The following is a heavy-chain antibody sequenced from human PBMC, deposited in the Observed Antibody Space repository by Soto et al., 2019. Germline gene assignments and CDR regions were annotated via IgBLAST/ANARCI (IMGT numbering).Heavy chain of an antibody. Sequence: GGSLRLSCAASGFTFDDYAMHWVRQAPGKGLEWVSGISWNSGSIGYADSVKGRFTISRDNAKNSLYLQMNSLRAEDTALYYCAKDKGYCSGGSCRYMDVWGKGTTVTVSS. CDR3: AKDKGYCSGGSCRYMDV. CDR2: ISWNSGSI. CDR1: GFTFDDYA. J-gene: IGHJ6*03. V-gene: IGHV3-9*01. D-gene: IGHD2-15*01.